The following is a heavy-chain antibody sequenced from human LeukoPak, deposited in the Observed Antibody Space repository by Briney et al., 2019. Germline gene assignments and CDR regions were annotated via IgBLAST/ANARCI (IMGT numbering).Heavy chain of an antibody. CDR2: MSGSGGST. Sequence: PGGSLRLSCAASGFTFSSYAMSWVRQAPGKGLEWVSGMSGSGGSTYYADSVKGRFTITRDNSKNTLCAQMNSLRAEDTAVYYCAKAGTLNYYDSSGYVFLDYWGQGTLVTVSS. CDR3: AKAGTLNYYDSSGYVFLDY. CDR1: GFTFSSYA. J-gene: IGHJ4*02. D-gene: IGHD3-22*01. V-gene: IGHV3-23*01.